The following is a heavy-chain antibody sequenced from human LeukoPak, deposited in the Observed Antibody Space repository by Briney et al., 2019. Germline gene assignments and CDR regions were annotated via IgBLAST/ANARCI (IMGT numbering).Heavy chain of an antibody. CDR2: INHSGST. J-gene: IGHJ4*02. CDR1: GGSFSGYY. V-gene: IGHV4-34*01. D-gene: IGHD6-19*01. Sequence: SETLSLTCAVYGGSFSGYYWSWIRQPPGKGLEWIGEINHSGSTNYNPSLKSRVTISVDTSKNQFSLKLSSVTAADTAVYYCARRRYSSGWSRIFDYWGQGTLVTVSS. CDR3: ARRRYSSGWSRIFDY.